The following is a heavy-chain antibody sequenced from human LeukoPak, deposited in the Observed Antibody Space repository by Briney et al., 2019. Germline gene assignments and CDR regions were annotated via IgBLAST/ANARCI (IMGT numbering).Heavy chain of an antibody. D-gene: IGHD2-2*01. CDR3: ARAGRSTSKSPPAKDPIYYFDY. V-gene: IGHV1-69*05. Sequence: SVKVSCKASGGTFSSYAISWVRQAPGQGLEWMGGIIPIFGTANYAQKFQGRVTITTDESTSTAYMELSSLRSEDTAVYYCARAGRSTSKSPPAKDPIYYFDYWGQGTLVTVSS. CDR2: IIPIFGTA. J-gene: IGHJ4*02. CDR1: GGTFSSYA.